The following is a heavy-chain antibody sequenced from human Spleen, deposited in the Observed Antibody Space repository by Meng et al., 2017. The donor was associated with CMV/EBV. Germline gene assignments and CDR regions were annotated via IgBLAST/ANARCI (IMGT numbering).Heavy chain of an antibody. CDR2: ISAYNGNT. Sequence: ASVKVSCKASEYTFTSYGISWVRQAPGQGLEWMGWISAYNGNTNYAQKLQGRVTMTTDTSTSTAYMELRSLRPDDTAVYYCARTEGLGATSSPWFDPWGQGTLVTVSS. CDR3: ARTEGLGATSSPWFDP. CDR1: EYTFTSYG. J-gene: IGHJ5*02. D-gene: IGHD1-26*01. V-gene: IGHV1-18*01.